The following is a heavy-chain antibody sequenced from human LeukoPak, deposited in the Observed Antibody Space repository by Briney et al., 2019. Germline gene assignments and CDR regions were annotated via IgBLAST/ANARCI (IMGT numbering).Heavy chain of an antibody. CDR2: IKNKPDGGTT. CDR3: ANPIGGLYYDFWSGYLDAFDI. CDR1: GFTFNNAW. Sequence: GGSLRLSCAASGFTFNNAWMTWVRQAPGKGLEWVGRIKNKPDGGTTVYAAPVKGRFTISRDDSKSTLFLQMNSLRAEDTAVYYCANPIGGLYYDFWSGYLDAFDIWGQGTMVTVSS. V-gene: IGHV3-15*01. D-gene: IGHD3-3*01. J-gene: IGHJ3*02.